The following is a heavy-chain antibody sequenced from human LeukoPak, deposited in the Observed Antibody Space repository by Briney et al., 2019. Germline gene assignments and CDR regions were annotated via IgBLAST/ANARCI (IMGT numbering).Heavy chain of an antibody. CDR1: GYSFTSYW. CDR2: IYPGDSDT. J-gene: IGHJ5*02. D-gene: IGHD6-6*01. CDR3: ARLATRRSWFDP. Sequence: PGGSLKISCKGSGYSFTSYWIGWVRQVPGKGLEWMGIIYPGDSDTRYSPSFQGQVTISADKSINTAFLQWSSLKASDTAMYYCARLATRRSWFDPWGQGTLVTVSS. V-gene: IGHV5-51*03.